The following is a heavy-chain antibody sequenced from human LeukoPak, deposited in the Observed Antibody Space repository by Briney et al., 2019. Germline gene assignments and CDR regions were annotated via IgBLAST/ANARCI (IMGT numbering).Heavy chain of an antibody. CDR2: ISGSGGST. Sequence: GGSLRLSCAASGFTFSSYAMSWVRQAPGKGLEWVSAISGSGGSTYYADSVKGRFTISRDNSKNTLYLRMNSLRAEDTAVYFCAKRGVVIRVFLVGFHKEANYFDSWGQGALVTVSS. CDR3: AKRGVVIRVFLVGFHKEANYFDS. CDR1: GFTFSSYA. J-gene: IGHJ4*02. V-gene: IGHV3-23*01. D-gene: IGHD3-10*01.